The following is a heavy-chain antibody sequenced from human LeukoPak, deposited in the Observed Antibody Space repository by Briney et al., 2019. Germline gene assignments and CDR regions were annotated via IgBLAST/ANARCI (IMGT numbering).Heavy chain of an antibody. Sequence: ASVKVSCKASGYTFTDYYINWVRQAPGQGLEWIGWINPNSGDTNYAQKFQDRVTMTRDTSISTAYMELSRLRSDDTAVYYCTRIGSWGAFDYWGQGTLVTVSS. CDR1: GYTFTDYY. J-gene: IGHJ4*02. D-gene: IGHD3-10*01. CDR2: INPNSGDT. CDR3: TRIGSWGAFDY. V-gene: IGHV1-2*02.